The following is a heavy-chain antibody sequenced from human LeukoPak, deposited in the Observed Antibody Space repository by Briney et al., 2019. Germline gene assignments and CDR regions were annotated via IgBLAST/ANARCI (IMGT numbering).Heavy chain of an antibody. CDR2: INPNSGGT. J-gene: IGHJ4*02. Sequence: GASVKVSYKASGYTFTGYYMHWVRQAPGQGLEWMGWINPNSGGTNYAQKFQGRVTMTRDTSISTAYMELSRLRSDDTAVYYCARAYNYYDSSGYHPYFDYWGQGTLVTVSS. D-gene: IGHD3-22*01. V-gene: IGHV1-2*02. CDR3: ARAYNYYDSSGYHPYFDY. CDR1: GYTFTGYY.